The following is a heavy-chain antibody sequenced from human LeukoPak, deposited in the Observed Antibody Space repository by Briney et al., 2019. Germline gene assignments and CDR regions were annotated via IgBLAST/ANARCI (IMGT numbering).Heavy chain of an antibody. V-gene: IGHV3-30*02. Sequence: PGGSLRLSCAASGFPFSTYGMRWVRQAPGKGLEWVAFIRYDGSDKSYSDSVKGRFTISRDNSKNTLYLQMNSLRVDDTAVYYCAPRVVVIAAPFDYWGQGTLVTVSS. CDR1: GFPFSTYG. D-gene: IGHD2-21*01. CDR3: APRVVVIAAPFDY. CDR2: IRYDGSDK. J-gene: IGHJ4*02.